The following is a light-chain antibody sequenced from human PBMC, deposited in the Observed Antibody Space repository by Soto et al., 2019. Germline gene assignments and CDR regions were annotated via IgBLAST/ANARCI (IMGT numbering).Light chain of an antibody. Sequence: QSALTQPPSVSGSPGQSVTISCTGTSSDVGSYNRVSWYQQSPGTAPKLMIYEVSNRPSGVSDRFSGSKSGNTASLTISGLQAEDEADYYCISYTDRQSYLFGTGTKVTV. J-gene: IGLJ1*01. V-gene: IGLV2-18*02. CDR3: ISYTDRQSYL. CDR2: EVS. CDR1: SSDVGSYNR.